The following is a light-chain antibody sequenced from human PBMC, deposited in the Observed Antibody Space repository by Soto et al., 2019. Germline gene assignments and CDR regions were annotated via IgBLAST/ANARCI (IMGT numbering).Light chain of an antibody. V-gene: IGLV2-8*01. J-gene: IGLJ1*01. Sequence: QSVLPQPPSASGSPGQSVTISCTGTSSDIGDYNSVSWYQQHPAKAPKLIIYEVIKRPSGVPGRFSGSKSGNTASLTVSWLQAEDEADYYCTSYAAGDNYVFGTGTKVTVL. CDR3: TSYAAGDNYV. CDR2: EVI. CDR1: SSDIGDYNS.